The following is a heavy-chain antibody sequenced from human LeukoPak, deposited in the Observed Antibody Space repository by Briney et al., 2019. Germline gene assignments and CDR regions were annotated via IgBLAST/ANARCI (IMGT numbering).Heavy chain of an antibody. J-gene: IGHJ4*02. CDR1: GGSFSGYY. D-gene: IGHD1-1*01. CDR3: ARGGHNPFDY. CDR2: INHSGST. Sequence: SETLSLTCAVYGGSFSGYYWSWIRQPPGKGLEWIGEINHSGSTNYNPSLKSRVTISVDRSKNQFSLKLSSVTAADTAVCYCARGGHNPFDYWGQGTLVTVSS. V-gene: IGHV4-34*01.